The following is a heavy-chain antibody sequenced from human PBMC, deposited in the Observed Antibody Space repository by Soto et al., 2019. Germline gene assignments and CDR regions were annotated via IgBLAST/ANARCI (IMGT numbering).Heavy chain of an antibody. CDR1: GGSISGLY. Sequence: QVQLQESGPRLVRPSETLSVTCTVSGGSISGLYWSWIRQSPGKGPEWIGYIYYNGATNFNPSLKSRLTMSVDTSKTQFSLHLDSVTAADTAMYFCARGMEHKIGLFDAWGRGILVSVSS. CDR3: ARGMEHKIGLFDA. V-gene: IGHV4-59*11. CDR2: IYYNGAT. D-gene: IGHD2-21*01. J-gene: IGHJ5*02.